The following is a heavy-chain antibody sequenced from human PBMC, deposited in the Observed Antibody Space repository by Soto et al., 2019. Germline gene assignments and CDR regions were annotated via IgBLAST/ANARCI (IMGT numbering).Heavy chain of an antibody. CDR3: ARDFYESSGYCDY. V-gene: IGHV1-18*01. CDR1: GYTFRTYG. J-gene: IGHJ4*02. Sequence: ASVKVSCKAYGYTFRTYGLSWVRQAPGQGLEWMGWISAYTGNTVYTQRFKGRLTLATDTSTGTAYMELRSLRLDDTAVYYCARDFYESSGYCDYWGQGTLVTVSS. CDR2: ISAYTGNT. D-gene: IGHD3-22*01.